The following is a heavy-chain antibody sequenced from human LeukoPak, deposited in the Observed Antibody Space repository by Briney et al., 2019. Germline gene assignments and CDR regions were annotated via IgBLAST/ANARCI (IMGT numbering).Heavy chain of an antibody. V-gene: IGHV2-70*01. J-gene: IGHJ4*02. CDR3: ARIEEYSSSWYYFDY. CDR1: GFSLSTSGMC. D-gene: IGHD6-13*01. Sequence: SGPTLVNPTQTLTLTCTFSGFSLSTSGMCVSWIRQPPGKALEWLALIDWDDDKYYSTSLKTRLTISEDTSKNQVVLTMTNMDPVDTATYYCARIEEYSSSWYYFDYWGQGTLVTVSS. CDR2: IDWDDDK.